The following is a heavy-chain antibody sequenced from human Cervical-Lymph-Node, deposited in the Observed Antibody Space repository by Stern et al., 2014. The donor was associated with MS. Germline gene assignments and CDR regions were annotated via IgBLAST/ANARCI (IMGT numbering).Heavy chain of an antibody. V-gene: IGHV2-70*01. Sequence: ESGPALVKPTQSLTLTCTFSGFSLSTPGVGVTWIRQPTGKALEWLALVDWDDEKYFSTSLKTRLSIFKDTSKNQVVLTMTNVDPVDTATFYCARMRYSGDYFIDYWGQGTLVTVSS. D-gene: IGHD5-12*01. CDR3: ARMRYSGDYFIDY. CDR1: GFSLSTPGVG. J-gene: IGHJ4*02. CDR2: VDWDDEK.